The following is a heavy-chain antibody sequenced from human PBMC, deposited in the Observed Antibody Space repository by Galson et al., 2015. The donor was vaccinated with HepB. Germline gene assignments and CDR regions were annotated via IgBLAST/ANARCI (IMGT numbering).Heavy chain of an antibody. CDR2: ISSYNDDT. Sequence: SVKVSCKASGHKFPNFGINWVRQAPGQGLEWMGWISSYNDDTIFAQKFQGRVTMTTDTFTSTAYLELRSLRSDDTAVYYCARDHSVTTRNWFDPWGQGTLVTVSS. J-gene: IGHJ5*02. CDR1: GHKFPNFG. V-gene: IGHV1-18*01. D-gene: IGHD4-17*01. CDR3: ARDHSVTTRNWFDP.